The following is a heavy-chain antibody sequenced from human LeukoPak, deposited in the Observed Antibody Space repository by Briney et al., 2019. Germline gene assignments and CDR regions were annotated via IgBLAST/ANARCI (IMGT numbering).Heavy chain of an antibody. J-gene: IGHJ4*02. CDR1: GGSISSYY. Sequence: SETLSLTCTVSGGSISSYYWSWIRQPPGKGLEWIGYIYYSGSTNYNPSLKSRVTISVDTSKNQFSLKLSSVTAADTAVYYCARIRHYYDSSGSLDYWGQGTLVTVSS. CDR3: ARIRHYYDSSGSLDY. CDR2: IYYSGST. D-gene: IGHD3-22*01. V-gene: IGHV4-59*12.